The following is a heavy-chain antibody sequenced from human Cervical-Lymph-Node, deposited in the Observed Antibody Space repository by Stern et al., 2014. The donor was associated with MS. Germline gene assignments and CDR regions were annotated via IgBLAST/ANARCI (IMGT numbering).Heavy chain of an antibody. V-gene: IGHV3-74*02. CDR2: INGDGTVS. CDR1: GFNFRPYW. Sequence: EVQLVESGGGIVQPGGSLMISCVASGFNFRPYWMHWVRQGPGKGLEWVSRINGDGTVSTYADSVRGRFTISRNNANNTMSLQLDNLRVEDTAIYYCASAYRASWGQGTLVTVST. D-gene: IGHD1-1*01. J-gene: IGHJ4*02. CDR3: ASAYRAS.